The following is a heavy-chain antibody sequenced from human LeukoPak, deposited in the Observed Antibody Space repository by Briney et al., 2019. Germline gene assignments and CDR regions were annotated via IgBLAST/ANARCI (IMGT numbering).Heavy chain of an antibody. Sequence: GGSLRLSCAASGFTFSSYSMNWVRQAPGKGLEWVSSISSSSSYIYYADSVKGRFTISRDNAKNSLYLQMNSLRAEDTAVYYCARSYQLPSSKYWYFDLWGRGTLVTVSS. J-gene: IGHJ2*01. V-gene: IGHV3-21*01. CDR3: ARSYQLPSSKYWYFDL. CDR2: ISSSSSYI. D-gene: IGHD2-2*01. CDR1: GFTFSSYS.